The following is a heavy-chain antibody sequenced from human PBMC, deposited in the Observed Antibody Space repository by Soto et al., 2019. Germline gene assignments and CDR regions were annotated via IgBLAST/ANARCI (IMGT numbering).Heavy chain of an antibody. J-gene: IGHJ4*02. Sequence: VQLVESGGGLVEPGGSLRLSCAASGFTLSNAWMSWVRQAPGKGLEWVGRIKSKTDGGTTEYAAPVRGRFTITRDDSKNTLDLQMSSLKTEDTAMYYCTRVNWWKLDYSGQGTLATVSS. V-gene: IGHV3-15*01. CDR3: TRVNWWKLDY. CDR2: IKSKTDGGTT. D-gene: IGHD2-15*01. CDR1: GFTLSNAW.